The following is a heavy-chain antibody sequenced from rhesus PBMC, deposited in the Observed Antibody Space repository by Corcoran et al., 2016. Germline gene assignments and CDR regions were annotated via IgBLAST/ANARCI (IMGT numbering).Heavy chain of an antibody. Sequence: QVQLVKSGAEIKQPVASVKLSCKASGYTFTSYYIHCVRQAHGKDLEWIELIIPNNDNKGDAQKFQGRGSRTTDTSTRTGDMELSSLRSEDTSGYYGTRAPRGYSYSYCDYWGQGGLVTVSS. D-gene: IGHD5-12*01. CDR2: IIPNNDNK. V-gene: IGHV1-180*01. CDR1: GYTFTSYY. J-gene: IGHJ4*01. CDR3: TRAPRGYSYSYCDY.